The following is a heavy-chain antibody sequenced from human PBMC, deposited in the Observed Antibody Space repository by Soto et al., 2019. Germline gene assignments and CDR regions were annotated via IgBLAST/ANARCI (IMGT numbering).Heavy chain of an antibody. J-gene: IGHJ6*02. Sequence: QVQLVESGGGVVQPGRSLRLSCAASGFTLSSYAMHWVRQAPGKGLELVAVISYDGSNKYYADSVKGRFTISSDNSKNTLYLQMNSLRAEDTAVYYCARIGTNGAVLYYGRDVWGQGTTVTVSS. CDR3: ARIGTNGAVLYYGRDV. CDR1: GFTLSSYA. V-gene: IGHV3-30-3*01. D-gene: IGHD4-17*01. CDR2: ISYDGSNK.